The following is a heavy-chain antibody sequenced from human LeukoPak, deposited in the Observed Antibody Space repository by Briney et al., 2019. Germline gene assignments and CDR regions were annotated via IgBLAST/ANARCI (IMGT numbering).Heavy chain of an antibody. CDR3: ARGGPAAMVDP. CDR1: GFTFSSYW. Sequence: GGSLRLSCAASGFTFSSYWMSWVRQAPGKGLEWVANIKQDGSEKYYVDSVKGRFTISRDNAKNSLYLQTNSLRAEDTAVYYCARGGPAAMVDPWGQGTLVTVSS. CDR2: IKQDGSEK. V-gene: IGHV3-7*01. J-gene: IGHJ5*02. D-gene: IGHD2-2*01.